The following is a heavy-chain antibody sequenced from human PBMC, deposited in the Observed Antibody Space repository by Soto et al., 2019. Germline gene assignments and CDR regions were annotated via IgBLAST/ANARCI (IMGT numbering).Heavy chain of an antibody. D-gene: IGHD2-21*02. CDR2: IRRKANSYTT. CDR1: GLIFSDYH. Sequence: EVQLVESGGGLVQPGGSLRLSCAASGLIFSDYHMDWVRQAPGKGLEWVGRIRRKANSYTTEYAACVKGRFTISRDDSKNSLYLQMNSLKPEDTAVYYCAMLGACSGGSTDMDVWGQGTTVTVSS. CDR3: AMLGACSGGSTDMDV. J-gene: IGHJ6*02. V-gene: IGHV3-72*01.